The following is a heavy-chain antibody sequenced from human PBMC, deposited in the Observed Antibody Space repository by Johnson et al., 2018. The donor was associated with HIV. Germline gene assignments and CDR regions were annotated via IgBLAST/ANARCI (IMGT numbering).Heavy chain of an antibody. D-gene: IGHD6-19*01. CDR2: IYSGGST. V-gene: IGHV3-66*02. CDR3: AKDRGGGWYGEYNFDI. CDR1: GFTVSSNY. J-gene: IGHJ3*02. Sequence: VQLVESGGGLVQPGGSLRLSCAASGFTVSSNYMSWVRQAPGKGLEWVSVIYSGGSTYYADSVKGRFTISSDNSKNTLFLQMNSLRAEDTAVHYCAKDRGGGWYGEYNFDIWGQGTMVTVSS.